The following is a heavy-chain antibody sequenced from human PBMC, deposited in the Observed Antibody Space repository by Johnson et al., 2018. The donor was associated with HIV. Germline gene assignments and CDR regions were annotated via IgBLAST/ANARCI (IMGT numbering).Heavy chain of an antibody. CDR2: IYSGGST. D-gene: IGHD5-24*01. CDR3: ARDGWGSRGWDDAFDI. CDR1: GFTVSSNY. J-gene: IGHJ3*02. Sequence: MQLVESGGGVVQPGRSLRLSCAASGFTVSSNYMSWVRQAPGKGLEWVSVIYSGGSTYYADSVKGRFTISRDNSKNTLYLQMNSLRAEDTAVYYCARDGWGSRGWDDAFDIWGQGTMVTVSS. V-gene: IGHV3-66*02.